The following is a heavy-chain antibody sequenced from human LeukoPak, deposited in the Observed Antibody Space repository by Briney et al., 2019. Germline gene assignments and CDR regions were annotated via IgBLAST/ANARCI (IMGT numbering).Heavy chain of an antibody. Sequence: PGGSLRLSCAASGFTFSSYGMHWVRQAPGKGLEWVAVISYDGSNKYYADSVKGRFTISRDNSKNTLYLQMNSLRAEDTAVYYCAKVLYSSSWYSSTGNDVFDIWGQGTMVTVSS. CDR2: ISYDGSNK. CDR1: GFTFSSYG. J-gene: IGHJ3*02. CDR3: AKVLYSSSWYSSTGNDVFDI. V-gene: IGHV3-30*18. D-gene: IGHD6-13*01.